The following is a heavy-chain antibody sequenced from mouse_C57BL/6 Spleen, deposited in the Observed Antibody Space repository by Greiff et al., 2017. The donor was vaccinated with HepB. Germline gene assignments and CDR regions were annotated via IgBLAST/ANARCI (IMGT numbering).Heavy chain of an antibody. J-gene: IGHJ2*01. V-gene: IGHV5-12*01. D-gene: IGHD1-1*01. CDR1: GFTFSDYY. CDR3: ARRGYYGSSYFDY. CDR2: ISNGGGST. Sequence: DVKLVESGGGLVQPGGSLKLSCAASGFTFSDYYMYWVRQTPEKRLEWVAYISNGGGSTYYPDTVKGRFTISRDNAKNTLYLQMSRLKSEDTAMYYCARRGYYGSSYFDYWGQGTTLTVSS.